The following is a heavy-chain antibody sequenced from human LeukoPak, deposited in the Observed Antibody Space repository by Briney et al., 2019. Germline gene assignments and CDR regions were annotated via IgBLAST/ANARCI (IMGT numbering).Heavy chain of an antibody. CDR3: ARDGTNCSGGSCYLYRFDY. CDR2: IYYSGST. Sequence: SETLSLTCTVSGGSISSYYWSWTRQPPGKGLEWIGYIYYSGSTNYNPSLKSRVTISVDTSKNQFSLKLSSVTAADTAVYYCARDGTNCSGGSCYLYRFDYWGQGTLVTVSS. D-gene: IGHD2-15*01. V-gene: IGHV4-59*01. CDR1: GGSISSYY. J-gene: IGHJ4*02.